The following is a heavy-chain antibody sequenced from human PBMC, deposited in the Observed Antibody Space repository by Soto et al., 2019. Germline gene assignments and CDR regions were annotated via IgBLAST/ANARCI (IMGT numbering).Heavy chain of an antibody. Sequence: SETLSLTCTVSGGSISSSSYYWGWIRQPPGKGLEWIGNVYYGGSTYYNPSLKSRVNISVETSKSQISLKLSSVTAADTAVYYCAGGDYYHSSGYYFYYYTMDVWGQGTTVTVSS. CDR1: GGSISSSSYY. D-gene: IGHD3-22*01. CDR2: VYYGGST. J-gene: IGHJ6*02. V-gene: IGHV4-39*01. CDR3: AGGDYYHSSGYYFYYYTMDV.